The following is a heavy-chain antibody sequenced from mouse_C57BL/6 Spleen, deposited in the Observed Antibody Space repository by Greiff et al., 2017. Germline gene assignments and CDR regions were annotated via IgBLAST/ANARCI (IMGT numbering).Heavy chain of an antibody. J-gene: IGHJ2*01. CDR2: IRLKSDNYAT. CDR1: GFTFSNYW. Sequence: EVQRVESGGGLVQPGGSMKLSCVASGFTFSNYWMNWVRQSPEKGLEWVAQIRLKSDNYATHYAESVKGRFTISRDESKGGVYLQRNNLRAEDTGIYYCTGTDYFDCWGQGTTLTVSS. CDR3: TGTDYFDC. V-gene: IGHV6-3*01.